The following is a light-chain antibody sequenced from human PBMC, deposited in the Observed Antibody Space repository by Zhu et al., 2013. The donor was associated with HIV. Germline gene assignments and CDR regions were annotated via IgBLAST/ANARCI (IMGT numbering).Light chain of an antibody. J-gene: IGKJ1*01. V-gene: IGKV3-15*01. Sequence: EIVLTQYPGTLSLSPGERATLSCRATQSVSRNYLAWYQQKSGQAPRLLIYGASTRATGVPARFSGSGSGTEFTLTISSLQSEDFALYYCQQYNNWPTFGQGTQGGN. CDR2: GAS. CDR1: QSVSRN. CDR3: QQYNNWPT.